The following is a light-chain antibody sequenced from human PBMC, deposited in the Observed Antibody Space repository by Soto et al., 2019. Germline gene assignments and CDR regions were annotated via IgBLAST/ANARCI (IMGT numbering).Light chain of an antibody. CDR2: KAS. CDR3: QQYNSYSYT. Sequence: DIQMTQSPSILSASVGDRVTIACRASQSISSYLAWYQQKPGKAPNLLIYKASHLASGVPSRFTGGESGTAFTLTINSLQPAASATYSCQQYNSYSYTFGQGPKVDIK. V-gene: IGKV1-5*03. CDR1: QSISSY. J-gene: IGKJ2*01.